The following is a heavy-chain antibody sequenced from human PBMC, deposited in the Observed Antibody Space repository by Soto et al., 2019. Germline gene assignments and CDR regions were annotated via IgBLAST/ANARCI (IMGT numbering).Heavy chain of an antibody. CDR3: ARDLSWGSNWYYYMDV. CDR1: GFILSDCA. Sequence: EVQLVESGGGLVQPGGSLRLSCATSGFILSDCAMNWVRQAPGKGLECVSYLSRSSRVIDYADSVKGRFTVSRDNARNSLYLQMNSLRAEDTAVYYCARDLSWGSNWYYYMDVWGKGTTVTVSS. CDR2: LSRSSRVI. D-gene: IGHD7-27*01. J-gene: IGHJ6*03. V-gene: IGHV3-48*01.